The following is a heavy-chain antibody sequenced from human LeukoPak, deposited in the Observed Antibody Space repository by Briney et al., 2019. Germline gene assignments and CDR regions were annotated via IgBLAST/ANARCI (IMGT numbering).Heavy chain of an antibody. CDR3: ARIRYFYDSSDYYHPSYFDY. CDR1: GFTFSNFW. J-gene: IGHJ4*02. V-gene: IGHV3-7*01. Sequence: GGSLRLSCAASGFTFSNFWVSWVRQAPGKGLEWVANIKQTGSEKYYVDSVKGRFTISRDNAKNSLYLQMNSLRAEDTAVYYCARIRYFYDSSDYYHPSYFDYWGQGTLVAVSS. D-gene: IGHD3-22*01. CDR2: IKQTGSEK.